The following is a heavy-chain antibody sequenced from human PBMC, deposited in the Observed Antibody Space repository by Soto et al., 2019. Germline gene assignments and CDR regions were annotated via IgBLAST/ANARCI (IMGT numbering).Heavy chain of an antibody. V-gene: IGHV4-31*03. CDR3: ARSVFP. CDR2: IDDTETT. J-gene: IGHJ5*02. Sequence: SETLSLTCTVSGGSISSGGFYWSWIRQHPGKGLEWIGYIDDTETTYYNPSLKSRVTISVDTSKNQFSLKLSSVTAADTAVYYCARSVFPWGQGTLVTVSS. CDR1: GGSISSGGFY.